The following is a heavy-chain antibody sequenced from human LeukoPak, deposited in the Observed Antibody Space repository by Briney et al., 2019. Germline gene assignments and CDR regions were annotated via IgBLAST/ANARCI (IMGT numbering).Heavy chain of an antibody. D-gene: IGHD1-26*01. CDR1: GFTFSSYS. J-gene: IGHJ4*02. Sequence: GRSLRLTCAASGFTFSSYSMNWVRQAPGKGLEWVSSISSSSTYISYADSVKGRFTISRDNAKSSLYLQMNSLRAEDTAVYYCARDISGSYRYYFDYWGQGTLVTVSS. CDR3: ARDISGSYRYYFDY. V-gene: IGHV3-21*01. CDR2: ISSSSTYI.